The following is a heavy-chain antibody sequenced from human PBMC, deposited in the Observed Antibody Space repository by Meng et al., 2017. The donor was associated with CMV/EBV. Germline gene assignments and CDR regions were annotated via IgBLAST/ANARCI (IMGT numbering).Heavy chain of an antibody. J-gene: IGHJ4*02. CDR3: ARGSPNNGWYQIDY. CDR2: VYNTGRT. CDR1: GGSISHYY. V-gene: IGHV4-59*01. D-gene: IGHD6-19*01. Sequence: SETLSLTCSVSGGSISHYYWSWIRQPPGKGLQWIGYVYNTGRTNYNPSLKSRVTISVDTSKNKFSLKLSSVTAADTAVYYCARGSPNNGWYQIDYWGQGTLVTVSS.